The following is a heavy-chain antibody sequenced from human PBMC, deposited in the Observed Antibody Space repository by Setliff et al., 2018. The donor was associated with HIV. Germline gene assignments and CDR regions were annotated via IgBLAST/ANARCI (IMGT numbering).Heavy chain of an antibody. V-gene: IGHV4-61*02. Sequence: PSETLSLTCTVSGGSISSGSYYWNWIRQPAGKGLEWIGRIYTSGSTNYNPSLKSRVTISVDTSKNQFSLKLSSVTAADTAVYYCARARGSSWYVDYYYGMDVWGQGTTVTVSS. D-gene: IGHD6-13*01. CDR2: IYTSGST. J-gene: IGHJ6*02. CDR3: ARARGSSWYVDYYYGMDV. CDR1: GGSISSGSYY.